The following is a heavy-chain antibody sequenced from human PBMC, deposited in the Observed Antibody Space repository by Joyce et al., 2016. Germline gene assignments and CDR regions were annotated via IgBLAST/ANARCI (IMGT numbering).Heavy chain of an antibody. J-gene: IGHJ3*02. D-gene: IGHD4-17*01. CDR1: GLTFRNYA. CDR3: AKDMFGDYTSDAFDI. CDR2: MSGSGGSR. Sequence: EVQLLESGGGWVQPGGSLRPSCAASGLTFRNYAMSWVRQAPGRGLGWVSEMSGSGGSRYYAAPVKGRFTISRDKSKSTLYLQMNSLGAEDTAIYYCAKDMFGDYTSDAFDIWGQGTMVTVSS. V-gene: IGHV3-23*01.